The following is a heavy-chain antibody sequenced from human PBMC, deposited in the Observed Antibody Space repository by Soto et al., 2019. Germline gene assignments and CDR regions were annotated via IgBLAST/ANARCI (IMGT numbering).Heavy chain of an antibody. V-gene: IGHV4-31*03. CDR3: ARKFTVATGFDY. D-gene: IGHD4-4*01. J-gene: IGHJ4*02. Sequence: SETLSLTCTVSGGSISSGGYYWSWIRQHPGKGLEWIGYIYYSGSTYYNPSLKSRVTISVDTSKNQFSLKLSSVTAADTAVYYCARKFTVATGFDYWGQGTLVTVSS. CDR2: IYYSGST. CDR1: GGSISSGGYY.